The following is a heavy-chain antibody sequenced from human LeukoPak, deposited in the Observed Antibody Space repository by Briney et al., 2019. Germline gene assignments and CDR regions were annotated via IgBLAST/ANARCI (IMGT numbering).Heavy chain of an antibody. Sequence: GGSLRLSCAASGFTFSSAWMSWVRQAPGQGLEWLGRIKTKTDGGTTDYAAPVKGRFIISRDDSKDTLYLQMNSLKSDDTAVYYCANIFGGNSHRSDYWGQGTLVTVSS. CDR3: ANIFGGNSHRSDY. CDR2: IKTKTDGGTT. J-gene: IGHJ4*02. D-gene: IGHD4-23*01. V-gene: IGHV3-15*01. CDR1: GFTFSSAW.